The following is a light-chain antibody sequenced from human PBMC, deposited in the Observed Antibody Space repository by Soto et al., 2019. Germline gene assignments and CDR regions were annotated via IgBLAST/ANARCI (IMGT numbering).Light chain of an antibody. J-gene: IGKJ1*01. CDR1: QSVLYSSNNKNY. CDR3: QQYYTTPWA. Sequence: DIVMTQSPDSLAVSLGERATINCKSSQSVLYSSNNKNYLAWYQQKPGQPPNLLIYWASTRESGVPDRFSGSWSGTNFTLTISSLQAEDVEVYYCQQYYTTPWAFGQGTKVETK. V-gene: IGKV4-1*01. CDR2: WAS.